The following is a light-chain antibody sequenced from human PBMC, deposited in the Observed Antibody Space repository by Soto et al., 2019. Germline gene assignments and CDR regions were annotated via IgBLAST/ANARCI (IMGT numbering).Light chain of an antibody. CDR3: CSYAGSSSYV. CDR1: SSDVGSYNV. CDR2: EVS. Sequence: QPVLTQPASVSGSPGQSITISCTGTSSDVGSYNVVSWYQQHPGKAPKLMIYEVSKRPSGVSNRFSGSKSGNTASLTISGLQAEDEADYYCCSYAGSSSYVFGTGTKLTVL. V-gene: IGLV2-23*02. J-gene: IGLJ1*01.